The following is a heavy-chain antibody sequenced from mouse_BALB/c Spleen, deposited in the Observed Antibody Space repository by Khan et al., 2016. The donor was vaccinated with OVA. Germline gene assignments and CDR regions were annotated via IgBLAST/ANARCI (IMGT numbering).Heavy chain of an antibody. CDR3: ARSNYYGRGLYAMDY. Sequence: DLVEPGASVKLSCKASGYTFTSYWINWIKKRPGQGLEWIGQIGPGSGSAYYNELFKGKATLTVDTSSSTVYIQLSSLSSEDSAVYFCARSNYYGRGLYAMDYWGQGTSVTVSS. D-gene: IGHD1-1*01. V-gene: IGHV1S41*01. CDR2: IGPGSGSA. J-gene: IGHJ4*01. CDR1: GYTFTSYW.